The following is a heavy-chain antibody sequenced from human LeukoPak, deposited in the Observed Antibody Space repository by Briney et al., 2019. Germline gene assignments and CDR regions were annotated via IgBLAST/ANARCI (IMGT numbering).Heavy chain of an antibody. D-gene: IGHD4-17*01. CDR2: IYYSGST. Sequence: SETLSLTCTVSGGSISGYYWSWIRQPPGKGLEWIGYIYYSGSTNYNPSLKSRVTISVDTSKNQFSLKLSSVTAADTAVYYCARAYGDYHDYWGQGTLVTVFS. CDR1: GGSISGYY. J-gene: IGHJ4*02. CDR3: ARAYGDYHDY. V-gene: IGHV4-59*01.